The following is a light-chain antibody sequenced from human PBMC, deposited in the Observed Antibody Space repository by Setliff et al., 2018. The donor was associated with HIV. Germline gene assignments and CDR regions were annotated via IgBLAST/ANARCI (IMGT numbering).Light chain of an antibody. V-gene: IGLV3-1*01. Sequence: SYALTQPPSVSVSPGQTATITCSGDRLGDKYASWYQQKPGQSPVLVISQDTKRPSGIPERFSASNSGNTATLTISGTQAMDEGDYYCQAWDSSTVVFGGGTK. J-gene: IGLJ3*02. CDR3: QAWDSSTVV. CDR1: RLGDKY. CDR2: QDT.